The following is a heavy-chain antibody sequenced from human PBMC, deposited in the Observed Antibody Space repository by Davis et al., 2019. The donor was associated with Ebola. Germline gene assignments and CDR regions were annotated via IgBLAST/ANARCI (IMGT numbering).Heavy chain of an antibody. V-gene: IGHV3-21*01. D-gene: IGHD3/OR15-3a*01. Sequence: GESLKISCATSGVSFSSYTMSWVRQAPGKGLGWVSSIDSTHSFIDYADSVEGRFTISRDNTKNSLYLQMDSLRAEDAALYYCTCPIKSGKSYGLPDYWGQGTRVTVSS. CDR3: TCPIKSGKSYGLPDY. J-gene: IGHJ4*02. CDR2: IDSTHSFI. CDR1: GVSFSSYT.